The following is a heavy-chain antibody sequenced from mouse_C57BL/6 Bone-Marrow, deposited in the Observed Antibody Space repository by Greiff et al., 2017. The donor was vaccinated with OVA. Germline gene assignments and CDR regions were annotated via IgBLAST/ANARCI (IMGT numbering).Heavy chain of an antibody. Sequence: EVQLQQSGAELVKPGASVKLSCTASGFNIKDYYMHWVKQRTEQGLEWIGRIDPEDGDTKYAPKFQGKATITADTSSNTAYLQLSSLTSEDTAVYYCARGEEIYDGYYRFAYWGQGTLVTVSA. J-gene: IGHJ3*01. V-gene: IGHV14-2*01. D-gene: IGHD2-3*01. CDR2: IDPEDGDT. CDR1: GFNIKDYY. CDR3: ARGEEIYDGYYRFAY.